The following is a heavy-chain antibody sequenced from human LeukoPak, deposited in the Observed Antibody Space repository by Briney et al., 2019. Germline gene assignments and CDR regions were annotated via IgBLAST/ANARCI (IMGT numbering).Heavy chain of an antibody. CDR3: ARATHQLYASVDV. J-gene: IGHJ6*04. CDR2: ISSNGGST. D-gene: IGHD5/OR15-5a*01. V-gene: IGHV3-64*01. Sequence: GGSLRLSCAASGFTFSSYAMHWVRQAPGKGLEYVSAISSNGGSTYYANSVKGRFTISRDNSKNTLYLQMGSLRAEDMAVYYCARATHQLYASVDVWGKGTTVTVSS. CDR1: GFTFSSYA.